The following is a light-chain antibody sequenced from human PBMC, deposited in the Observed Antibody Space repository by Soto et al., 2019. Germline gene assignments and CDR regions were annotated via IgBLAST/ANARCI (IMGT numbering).Light chain of an antibody. J-gene: IGKJ4*02. Sequence: DIQMTQSPSTLSASVGDRVTLTCRASQSVSSWLAWYQQKPGKAPKLLIYDASTLETGVPSRFSGSGSGTEFTLTISSLQPDDFATYYCQQYINYPRTFGRGTTVEI. CDR3: QQYINYPRT. CDR2: DAS. CDR1: QSVSSW. V-gene: IGKV1-5*01.